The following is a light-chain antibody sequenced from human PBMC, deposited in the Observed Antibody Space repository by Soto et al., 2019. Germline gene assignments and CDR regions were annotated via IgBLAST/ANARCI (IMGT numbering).Light chain of an antibody. CDR1: QSISNW. CDR2: KAS. J-gene: IGKJ4*01. V-gene: IGKV1-5*03. CDR3: QQYNSYPLT. Sequence: DIQMTQSPSTLSASVGDRVTITCRASQSISNWLAWYQQKPGKAPKLLIYKASSLQSGVPSRFTGSGSGTEFTLTIRSLKPDEFATYYCQQYNSYPLTFGGGTKVEIK.